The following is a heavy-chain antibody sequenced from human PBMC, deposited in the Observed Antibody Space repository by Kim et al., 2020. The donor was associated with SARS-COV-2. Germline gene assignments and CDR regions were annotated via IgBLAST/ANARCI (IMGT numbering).Heavy chain of an antibody. J-gene: IGHJ4*02. V-gene: IGHV5-51*01. CDR3: AMSYGSGTYPFDY. Sequence: YSPSFQGQVTISADKSISTAYLQWSSLKASDTAMYYCAMSYGSGTYPFDYWGQGTLVTVSS. D-gene: IGHD3-10*01.